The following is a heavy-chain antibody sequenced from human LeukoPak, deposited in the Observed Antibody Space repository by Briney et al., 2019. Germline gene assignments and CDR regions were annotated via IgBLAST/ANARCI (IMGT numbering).Heavy chain of an antibody. D-gene: IGHD5-18*01. V-gene: IGHV4-39*01. J-gene: IGHJ4*02. CDR3: ARHTAMGSPLYY. Sequence: SETLSLTYTVSGRSISSSAYYWGWIRQPPGKGLEGIGSRYYSGSAYYNPSLKTRVTISVDSSKNQFSLKMSSVTAADTAVYYCARHTAMGSPLYYWGQGALVTVSS. CDR2: RYYSGSA. CDR1: GRSISSSAYY.